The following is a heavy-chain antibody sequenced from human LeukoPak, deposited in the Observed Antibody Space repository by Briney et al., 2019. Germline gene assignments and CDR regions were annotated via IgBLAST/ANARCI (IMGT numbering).Heavy chain of an antibody. V-gene: IGHV4-39*01. J-gene: IGHJ2*01. Sequence: PSETLSLTCTVSGGSISSSSYYWGWIRQPPGKGLEWTGSIYYSGSTYYNPSLKSRVTISVDTSKNQFSLKLSSVTAADTAVYYCARHAPNYDILTGYYPGWYFDLWGRGTLVTVSS. CDR3: ARHAPNYDILTGYYPGWYFDL. CDR2: IYYSGST. D-gene: IGHD3-9*01. CDR1: GGSISSSSYY.